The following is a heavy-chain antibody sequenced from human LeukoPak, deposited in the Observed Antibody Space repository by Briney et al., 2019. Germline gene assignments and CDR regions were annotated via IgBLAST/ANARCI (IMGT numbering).Heavy chain of an antibody. V-gene: IGHV4-34*01. CDR3: ARDKRPPVSEFEYSSSSIDY. J-gene: IGHJ4*02. CDR2: INHSGST. CDR1: GGSFSGYY. Sequence: SDTLSLTCAVYGGSFSGYYWGWIRQPPGKGLEWIGEINHSGSTNYNPSLKSRVTISVDTSKNQFSLKLSSVTAADTAVYYCARDKRPPVSEFEYSSSSIDYWGQGTLVTVSS. D-gene: IGHD6-6*01.